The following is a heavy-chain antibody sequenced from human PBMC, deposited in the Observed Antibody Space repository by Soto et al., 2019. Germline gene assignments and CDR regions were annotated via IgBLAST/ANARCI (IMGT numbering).Heavy chain of an antibody. CDR3: ARAKAAAGRGMDY. V-gene: IGHV4-34*01. Sequence: QVQLQQWGAGLLKPSETLSLTCAVYGGSFSGYYWSWIRQPPGKGLEWIGEINHSGSTNYNPSLKSRVTISVDTSKNQFSLKLRSVTAADTAVYYCARAKAAAGRGMDYWGQGTLVTVSS. D-gene: IGHD6-13*01. CDR1: GGSFSGYY. J-gene: IGHJ4*02. CDR2: INHSGST.